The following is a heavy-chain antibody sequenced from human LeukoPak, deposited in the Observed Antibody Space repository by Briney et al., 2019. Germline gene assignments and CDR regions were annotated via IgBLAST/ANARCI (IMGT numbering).Heavy chain of an antibody. Sequence: GGSLRLSCAASGLTVNNNYWHWVRQAPGQGLEWVSIIYANGDTLYTASVRGRFTFSRDNSKNTLYLQMNNLRAEDTAVYYCTHGDYPLTYWGQGTLVTVSS. D-gene: IGHD4-17*01. CDR3: THGDYPLTY. CDR1: GLTVNNNY. J-gene: IGHJ4*02. CDR2: IYANGDT. V-gene: IGHV3-66*01.